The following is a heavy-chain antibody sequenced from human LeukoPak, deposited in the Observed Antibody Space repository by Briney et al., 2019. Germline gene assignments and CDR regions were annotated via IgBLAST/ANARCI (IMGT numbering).Heavy chain of an antibody. CDR2: ISSSSSYI. CDR1: GFTFSSYS. D-gene: IGHD1-14*01. J-gene: IGHJ4*02. V-gene: IGHV3-21*05. CDR3: ARDGAGSELDY. Sequence: GGSLRLSCAASGFTFSSYSMNWVRQAPGKGLEWVSYISSSSSYIYYADSVKGRFTISRDNAKNSLYLQMNSLRAEDTAVYYCARDGAGSELDYWGQGTLVTVSS.